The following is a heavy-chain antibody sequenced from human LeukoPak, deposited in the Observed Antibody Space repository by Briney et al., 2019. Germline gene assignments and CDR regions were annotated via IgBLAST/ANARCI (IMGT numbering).Heavy chain of an antibody. J-gene: IGHJ4*02. Sequence: PSETLSLTCTVSGGSMSSYYWSWTRQPPGKGLERIGYIYYSGSTNYNPSLKSRVTISVDTSKNQFSLKLSSVTAADTAVYYCARLLSATSLGLFYFWGPGTLVTVSS. D-gene: IGHD3-16*01. V-gene: IGHV4-59*08. CDR2: IYYSGST. CDR1: GGSMSSYY. CDR3: ARLLSATSLGLFYF.